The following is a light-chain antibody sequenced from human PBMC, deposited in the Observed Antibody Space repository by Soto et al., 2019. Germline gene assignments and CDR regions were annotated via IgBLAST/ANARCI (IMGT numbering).Light chain of an antibody. CDR1: QRVSSN. Sequence: EIVMTQSPATLSVSPGERATLSCRASQRVSSNLAWYQQKPGQAPRLLIYGASTRATCIPARFSGSGSRTELTHAISSLQSEDFAVYDGQHYNNWPPWTFGQGTKVEIK. J-gene: IGKJ1*01. CDR3: QHYNNWPPWT. V-gene: IGKV3-15*01. CDR2: GAS.